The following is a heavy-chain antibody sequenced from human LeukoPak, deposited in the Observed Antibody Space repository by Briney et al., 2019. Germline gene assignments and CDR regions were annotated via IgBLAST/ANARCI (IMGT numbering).Heavy chain of an antibody. CDR1: AFTFSSYA. CDR3: AKSGGLSGSGRLAMDV. Sequence: PGGSLRLSCAASAFTFSSYAMSWVRQAPGEGLEWVSAISGSGGSTYHADSVKGRFTISRDNSKNTLYLQMNSLRAEDTAVYYCAKSGGLSGSGRLAMDVWGQGTTVTVSS. V-gene: IGHV3-23*01. J-gene: IGHJ6*02. D-gene: IGHD3-10*01. CDR2: ISGSGGST.